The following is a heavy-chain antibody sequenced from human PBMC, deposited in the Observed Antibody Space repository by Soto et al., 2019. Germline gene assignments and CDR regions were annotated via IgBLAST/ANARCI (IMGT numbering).Heavy chain of an antibody. J-gene: IGHJ4*02. CDR3: ARDRSWSYYYDSSGYYLFDY. Sequence: QVQLVQSGAEVKKPGSSVKVSCKASGGTFSSYAISWVRQAPGQGLEWMGGIIPIFGTANYAQKFQGRVTITADESTSTAYMELSSLRSEDTVVYYCARDRSWSYYYDSSGYYLFDYWGQGTLVTVSS. CDR2: IIPIFGTA. D-gene: IGHD3-22*01. V-gene: IGHV1-69*12. CDR1: GGTFSSYA.